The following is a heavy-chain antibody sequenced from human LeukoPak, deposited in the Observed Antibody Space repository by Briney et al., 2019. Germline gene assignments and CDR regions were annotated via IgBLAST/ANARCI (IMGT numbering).Heavy chain of an antibody. J-gene: IGHJ3*02. Sequence: KSSETLSLTCTVSGGSISSSSYYWGWIRQPPGKGLEWIGSIYYSGSTYYNPSLKSRVTISVDTSKNQFSLKLSSVTAADTAAYYCARRGGSPDAFDIWGQGTMVTVSS. CDR1: GGSISSSSYY. D-gene: IGHD3-16*01. CDR3: ARRGGSPDAFDI. V-gene: IGHV4-39*01. CDR2: IYYSGST.